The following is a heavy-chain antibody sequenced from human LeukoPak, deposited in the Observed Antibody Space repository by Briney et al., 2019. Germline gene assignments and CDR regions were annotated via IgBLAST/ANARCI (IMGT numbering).Heavy chain of an antibody. CDR1: GFSFRNYV. Sequence: GGSLRLSCAASGFSFRNYVMSWVRQAPGQGLEWVAAIIGSEYYGDSVSHDGTYYADSVKGRFTISRDNSKNTLFLQMNSLRAEDTAVYYRAREQFHLMSNSWFDPWGREPGSPSPQ. V-gene: IGHV3-23*01. CDR2: IIGSEYYGDSVSHDGT. D-gene: IGHD2/OR15-2a*01. J-gene: IGHJ5*02. CDR3: AREQFHLMSNSWFDP.